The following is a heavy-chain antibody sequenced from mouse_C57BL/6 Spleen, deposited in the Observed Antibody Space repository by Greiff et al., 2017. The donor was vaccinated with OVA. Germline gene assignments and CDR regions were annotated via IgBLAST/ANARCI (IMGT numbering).Heavy chain of an antibody. CDR3: ARRVYDGEWFAY. CDR1: GYTFTSYW. V-gene: IGHV1-69*01. Sequence: QVQLQQPGAELVMPGASVKLSCKASGYTFTSYWMHWVKQRPGQGLEWIGEIDPSDSYNNYNQKFKGKATLTVDKSSSTAYMQLSSLTSEDSAVYFCARRVYDGEWFAYWGQGTLVTVSA. D-gene: IGHD2-3*01. CDR2: IDPSDSYN. J-gene: IGHJ3*01.